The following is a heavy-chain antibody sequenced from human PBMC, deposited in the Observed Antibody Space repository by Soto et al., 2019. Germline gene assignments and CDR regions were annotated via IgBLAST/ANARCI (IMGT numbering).Heavy chain of an antibody. CDR2: MNPGSGNT. D-gene: IGHD3-10*01. Sequence: QEQLVQSGAEVQKPGASVKVSCKASGYTFTNHEISWVRQATGQGLEWMGWMNPGSGNTGYAHKFQGRVTMTRNISISTAYMELSRLGSDDTAISYCARMASSGSLNWFDPWGQGTLVSVSS. CDR1: GYTFTNHE. J-gene: IGHJ5*02. CDR3: ARMASSGSLNWFDP. V-gene: IGHV1-8*01.